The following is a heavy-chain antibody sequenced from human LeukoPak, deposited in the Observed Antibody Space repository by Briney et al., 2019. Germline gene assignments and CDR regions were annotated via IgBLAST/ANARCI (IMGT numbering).Heavy chain of an antibody. Sequence: SLRLSCAASGFTFDDYAMHWVRHAPGKGLEWVSGISWNSGSIGYADSVKGRFTISRDNAKNSLYLQMNSLRAEDTALYYCAKDSDGSGSPSPFDYWGQGTLVTVSS. CDR3: AKDSDGSGSPSPFDY. J-gene: IGHJ4*02. V-gene: IGHV3-9*01. CDR1: GFTFDDYA. CDR2: ISWNSGSI. D-gene: IGHD3-10*01.